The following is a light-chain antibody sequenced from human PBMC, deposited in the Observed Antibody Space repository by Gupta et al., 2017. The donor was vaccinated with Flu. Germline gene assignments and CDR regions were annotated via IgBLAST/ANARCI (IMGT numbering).Light chain of an antibody. V-gene: IGKV3-15*01. CDR3: QQYYNWLRT. J-gene: IGKJ1*01. CDR1: PSVSSN. Sequence: PATLAVQPGERATLSCRASPSVSSNLAWYQQKPGKAPRLLSYGASTWATGIPARFTGSGSGTECTLTIRSLKSEDFAVYSGQQYYNWLRTFGQGTKVEIK. CDR2: GAS.